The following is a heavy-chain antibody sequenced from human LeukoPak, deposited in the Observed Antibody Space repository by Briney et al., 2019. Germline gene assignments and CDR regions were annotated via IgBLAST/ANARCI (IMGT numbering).Heavy chain of an antibody. CDR1: GYTFTSYD. D-gene: IGHD3-22*01. CDR3: ARGLRITMIVVVNPLGY. J-gene: IGHJ4*02. Sequence: GASVKVSCKASGYTFTSYDINWVRQATGQGLEWMGWMNPNSGNTGYAQKFQGRVIMTRNTSISTAYMELSSLRSEDTAVYYCARGLRITMIVVVNPLGYWGQGTLVTVSS. V-gene: IGHV1-8*01. CDR2: MNPNSGNT.